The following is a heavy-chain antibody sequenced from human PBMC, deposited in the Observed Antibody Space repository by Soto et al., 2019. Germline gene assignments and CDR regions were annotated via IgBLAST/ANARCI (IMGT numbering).Heavy chain of an antibody. J-gene: IGHJ4*02. CDR3: AKDPNLYDSSGYRFDS. D-gene: IGHD3-22*01. Sequence: QGQLVQSGAEVKKPGASVKVSCKASGYTFTGQYIHWVRQAPGQGLEWMGWMHPNSGATNYAQKFQGRVTMTRDRSISTAYMELSRLRSDDTDVFYCAKDPNLYDSSGYRFDSWGQGTLVTVSS. CDR2: MHPNSGAT. V-gene: IGHV1-2*02. CDR1: GYTFTGQY.